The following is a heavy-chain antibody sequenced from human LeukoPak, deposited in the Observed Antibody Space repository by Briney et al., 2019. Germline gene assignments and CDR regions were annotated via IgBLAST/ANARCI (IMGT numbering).Heavy chain of an antibody. CDR1: LDSTTSNF. Sequence: SETLSPTCTVSLDSTTSNFWSWVRQPPGKGLEWIGEIHRSGSPNYNPSLQSRVTISIDGSRNQIVLELSSVTAADTAVYYCAREILGGFNPGAYWGQGTLVTVSS. J-gene: IGHJ4*02. CDR2: IHRSGSP. V-gene: IGHV4-4*02. D-gene: IGHD1-14*01. CDR3: AREILGGFNPGAY.